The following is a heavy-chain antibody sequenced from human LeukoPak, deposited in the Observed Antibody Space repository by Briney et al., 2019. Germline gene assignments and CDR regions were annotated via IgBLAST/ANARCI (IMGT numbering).Heavy chain of an antibody. V-gene: IGHV4-59*01. D-gene: IGHD2-15*01. CDR1: GDSISSYY. Sequence: SETLSLTCTVSGDSISSYYWNWIRQPPGKGPEWIGYVHYSGSSNYNPSLKSRVTMSVDTSKNQFSLNLNSVTAADTAVYYCAKWSESGHAFDIWGQGTMVTVSS. CDR2: VHYSGSS. J-gene: IGHJ3*02. CDR3: AKWSESGHAFDI.